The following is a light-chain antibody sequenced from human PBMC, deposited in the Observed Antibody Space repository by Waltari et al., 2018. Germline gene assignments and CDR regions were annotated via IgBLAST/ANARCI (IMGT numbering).Light chain of an antibody. Sequence: SYALTQPPSVSVAPGQTAKIPCGGHNIGSPSVHWSQRKPGQAPGLVVYDDADRPSGIPERFSGSNSGNTATLTISRVEAGDEADYYCQVWHSSSSDQYVFGIGSKVTVL. CDR3: QVWHSSSSDQYV. J-gene: IGLJ1*01. CDR2: DDA. V-gene: IGLV3-21*02. CDR1: NIGSPS.